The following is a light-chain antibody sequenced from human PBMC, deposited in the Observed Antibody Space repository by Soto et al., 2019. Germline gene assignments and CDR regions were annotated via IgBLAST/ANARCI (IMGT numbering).Light chain of an antibody. V-gene: IGKV1-13*02. CDR1: QDIDTA. J-gene: IGKJ4*01. CDR3: QQFDSYLLRT. Sequence: AIELTQSPSSLSASVGDRVTITCRASQDIDTALAWYQQRPGKPPNLLIYYASNLKSGVPSRFSGRGSGTDFTLTISSLLPEDFPTYYCQQFDSYLLRTFGGGTKVEIK. CDR2: YAS.